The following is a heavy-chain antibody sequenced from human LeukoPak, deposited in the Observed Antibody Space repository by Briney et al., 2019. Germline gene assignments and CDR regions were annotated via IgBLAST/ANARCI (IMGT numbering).Heavy chain of an antibody. Sequence: GGSLGLSCAASGSTFSSCWMSWVRQAPGKGLEWVANIKQDGSEKYYVDSVKGRFTISRDNAKNSLYLQMNSLRDEDTAVYYCARYVGMDVWGQGTTVTVS. D-gene: IGHD3-16*01. V-gene: IGHV3-7*04. CDR3: ARYVGMDV. CDR2: IKQDGSEK. J-gene: IGHJ6*02. CDR1: GSTFSSCW.